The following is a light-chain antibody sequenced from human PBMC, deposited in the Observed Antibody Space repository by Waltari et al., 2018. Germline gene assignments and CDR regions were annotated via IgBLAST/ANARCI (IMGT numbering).Light chain of an antibody. V-gene: IGKV3-20*01. CDR3: QQYDGSVVT. CDR1: QTITGSW. J-gene: IGKJ4*01. CDR2: GAS. Sequence: EIVLTQSPGTLSVSPGERVTVSCRASQTITGSWLTWYHQKPGQATRLLIYGASNRAPGIPGRFSGSGSGTDFTLTISRLEPEDSAVYYCQQYDGSVVTFGGGTKVEIK.